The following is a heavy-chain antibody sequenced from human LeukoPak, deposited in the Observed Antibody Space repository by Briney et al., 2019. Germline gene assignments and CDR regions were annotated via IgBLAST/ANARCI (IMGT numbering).Heavy chain of an antibody. CDR3: ARGSLELRYDFDY. J-gene: IGHJ4*02. Sequence: GGSLRLSCAASGFTFSSYWVSWVRQAPGKGLEWVANIKQDGSEKYYVDSVKGRFTISRDNAKNSLYLQMNSLRAEDTAVYYCARGSLELRYDFDYWGQGTLVTVSS. V-gene: IGHV3-7*01. CDR2: IKQDGSEK. D-gene: IGHD1-7*01. CDR1: GFTFSSYW.